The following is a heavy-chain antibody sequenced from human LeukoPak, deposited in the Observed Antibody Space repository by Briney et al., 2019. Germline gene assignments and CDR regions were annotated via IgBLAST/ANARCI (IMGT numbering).Heavy chain of an antibody. CDR3: ARCCGGHGGI. V-gene: IGHV4-59*01. CDR2: IHYSGST. J-gene: IGHJ3*02. Sequence: PSETLSLTCTVSGGSINNYFWSWIRQPPGKGLEWIGYIHYSGSTRYNPSLKSQVTISIATSKNQFSLKLSSVIAADTAVYYCARCCGGHGGIWGQGTMVTVSS. CDR1: GGSINNYF. D-gene: IGHD2-21*01.